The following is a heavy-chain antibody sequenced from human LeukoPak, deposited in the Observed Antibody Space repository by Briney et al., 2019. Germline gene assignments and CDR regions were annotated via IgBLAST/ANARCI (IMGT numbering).Heavy chain of an antibody. D-gene: IGHD5-24*01. CDR3: ARGQSSYFAMDV. CDR1: GDSVSRNSAA. J-gene: IGHJ6*02. Sequence: SQTLSLTCAISGDSVSRNSAAWNWIRQSPSRGLEWLGRTRYTSKWNNDYAVSVKSRITINPDTSKNQFSLHLNSVTPEDTAVYYCARGQSSYFAMDVWGQGTTVTVS. CDR2: TRYTSKWNN. V-gene: IGHV6-1*01.